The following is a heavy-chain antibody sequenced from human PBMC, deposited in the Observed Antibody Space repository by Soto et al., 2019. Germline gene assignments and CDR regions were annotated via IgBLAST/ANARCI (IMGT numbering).Heavy chain of an antibody. CDR1: GGTFSSYT. V-gene: IGHV1-69*02. CDR3: ARGPSYYDILTGPYYMDV. J-gene: IGHJ6*03. D-gene: IGHD3-9*01. Sequence: GASVKVSCKASGGTFSSYTISWVRQAPGQGLEWMGRIIPILGIANYAQKFQGRVTITADKSTSTAYMELSSLRSEDTAVYYCARGPSYYDILTGPYYMDVWGKGTTVTVSS. CDR2: IIPILGIA.